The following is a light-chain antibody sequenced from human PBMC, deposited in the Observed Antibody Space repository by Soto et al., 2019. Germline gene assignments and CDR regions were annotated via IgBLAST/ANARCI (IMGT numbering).Light chain of an antibody. CDR2: SAS. CDR3: QEFHSSSRT. CDR1: RNIDSW. V-gene: IGKV1-5*03. J-gene: IGKJ1*01. Sequence: DIRMTQSPSTLSASLGDRVTISCRASRNIDSWLAWYQQRPGRIPQLLIYSASNLQNGVPSRFSGSGSGTDFTLTINGLQPDDFATYYCQEFHSSSRTFGQGTRVDMK.